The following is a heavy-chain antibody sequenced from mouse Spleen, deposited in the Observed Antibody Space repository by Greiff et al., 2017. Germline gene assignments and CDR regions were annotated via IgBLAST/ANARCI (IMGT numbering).Heavy chain of an antibody. CDR1: GFTFSDYG. J-gene: IGHJ2*01. CDR3: ARYLDY. V-gene: IGHV5-15*01. CDR2: ISNLAYSI. Sequence: DVMLVESGGGLVKPGGSLKLSCAASGFTFSDYGMAWVRQAPGKGPEWVAFISNLAYSIYYADTVTGRFTISRENAKNTLYLEMSSLRSEDTAMYYCARYLDYWGQGTTLTVSS.